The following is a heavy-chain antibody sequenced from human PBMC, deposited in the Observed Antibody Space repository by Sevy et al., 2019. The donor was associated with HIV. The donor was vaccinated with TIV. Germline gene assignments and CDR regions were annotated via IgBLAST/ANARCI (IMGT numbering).Heavy chain of an antibody. CDR2: ISGTGRTT. CDR3: AKEGYESSGYYH. D-gene: IGHD3-22*01. V-gene: IGHV3-23*01. Sequence: GGSLRLSCAASGFTFRNYAMSWVRQAPGKGLEWVSGISGTGRTTYYADSVKGRFTISRDNSKKTLDLQMHSLRAEDTAVYYCAKEGYESSGYYHWGQGTLVTVSS. CDR1: GFTFRNYA. J-gene: IGHJ5*02.